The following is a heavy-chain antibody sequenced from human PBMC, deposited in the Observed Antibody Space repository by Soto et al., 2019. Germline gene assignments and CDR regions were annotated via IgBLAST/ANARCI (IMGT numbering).Heavy chain of an antibody. CDR1: GGSISSGGYY. J-gene: IGHJ4*02. V-gene: IGHV4-31*03. CDR2: IYYSGST. CDR3: ARGKAWDIYGPNDY. Sequence: SETLSLTCTVSGGSISSGGYYWSWIRQHPGKGLEWIRYIYYSGSTYYNPSLKSRVTISVDTSKNQFSLKLISVTAADTAVYYCARGKAWDIYGPNDYWGQGTLVTVSS. D-gene: IGHD2-15*01.